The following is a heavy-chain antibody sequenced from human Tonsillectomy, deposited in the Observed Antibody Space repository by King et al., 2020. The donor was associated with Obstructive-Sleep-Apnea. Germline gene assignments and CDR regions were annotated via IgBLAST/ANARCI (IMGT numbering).Heavy chain of an antibody. CDR3: ARLGGKGSDSPDAFDI. CDR2: IYHSGST. D-gene: IGHD2-21*01. Sequence: VQLQESGPGLVKPSQTLSLTCTVSGGTISDADYFWSWIRQPPGKGLVWLGYIYHSGSTYYSPSLNSRLTLSVDTSKNQFSLKLSSVTAADTAVYYCARLGGKGSDSPDAFDIWGQGTMVTVSS. V-gene: IGHV4-30-4*01. CDR1: GGTISDADYF. J-gene: IGHJ3*02.